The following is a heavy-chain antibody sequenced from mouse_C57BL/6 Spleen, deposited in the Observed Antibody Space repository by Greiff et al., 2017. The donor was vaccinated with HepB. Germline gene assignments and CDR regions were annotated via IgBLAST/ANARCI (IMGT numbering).Heavy chain of an antibody. CDR3: TRGGNYSDWYLDV. D-gene: IGHD2-1*01. CDR2: IDPENGDT. CDR1: GFNIKDDY. V-gene: IGHV14-4*01. Sequence: EVQLQQSGAELVRPGASVKLSCTASGFNIKDDYMHWVKQRPEQGLEWIGWIDPENGDTEYASKFQGKATITADTSSNTADLQLISLTSEDTAVHYCTRGGNYSDWYLDVWGTGTTVTVSS. J-gene: IGHJ1*03.